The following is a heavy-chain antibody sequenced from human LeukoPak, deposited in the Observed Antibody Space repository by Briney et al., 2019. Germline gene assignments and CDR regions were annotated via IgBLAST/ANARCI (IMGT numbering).Heavy chain of an antibody. CDR2: IYHTGST. CDR1: GGSLIRDY. Sequence: PSETLSLTCTVSGGSLIRDYWSWIRQPPGKGLEWIGYIYHTGSTNYNPSLKSRVTISVDTSKNQFSLKLSSVTAADTAVYYCARAPRGDFWSAYEDAFDVWGQGTMVTVSS. D-gene: IGHD3-3*01. CDR3: ARAPRGDFWSAYEDAFDV. V-gene: IGHV4-59*01. J-gene: IGHJ3*01.